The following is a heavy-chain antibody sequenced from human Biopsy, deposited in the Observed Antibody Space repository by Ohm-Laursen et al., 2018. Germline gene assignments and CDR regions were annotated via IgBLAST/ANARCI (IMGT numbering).Heavy chain of an antibody. V-gene: IGHV3-21*01. Sequence: SLRLSCAASGFSVSSYDMNWVRQAPGKGLEWISCISETSSHIYDADSVRGRFTVARDIAKNSLYLQLNSLRVEDTAVYYCARDSSRRAREGGMDAWGQGTTVTVSS. CDR3: ARDSSRRAREGGMDA. D-gene: IGHD6-6*01. CDR1: GFSVSSYD. J-gene: IGHJ6*02. CDR2: ISETSSHI.